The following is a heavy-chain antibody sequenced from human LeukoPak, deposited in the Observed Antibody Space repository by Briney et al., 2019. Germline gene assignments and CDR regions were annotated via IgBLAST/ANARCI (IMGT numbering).Heavy chain of an antibody. CDR2: IKRKVDGGTT. V-gene: IGHV3-15*01. CDR1: ELIFNNAW. CDR3: TTALQSRGYSYGYGPPTKYYFDY. D-gene: IGHD5-18*01. Sequence: GGSLRLSCAASELIFNNAWMNWIRQAPGKGLEWVGRIKRKVDGGTTDYAATVKGRFTISRDDSNNTLYLQMNSLNTEDTAVYYCTTALQSRGYSYGYGPPTKYYFDYWGQGTLVTVSS. J-gene: IGHJ4*02.